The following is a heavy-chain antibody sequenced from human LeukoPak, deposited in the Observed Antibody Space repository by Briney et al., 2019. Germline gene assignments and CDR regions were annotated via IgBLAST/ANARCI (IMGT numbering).Heavy chain of an antibody. CDR2: VVPSSGAT. J-gene: IGHJ6*03. CDR3: ARDQGQEWLRIEIDYYYYMDV. V-gene: IGHV1-2*02. CDR1: GYTFTDFY. Sequence: ASVKVSCKASGYTFTDFYIHWLRQAPGQGLEWMGWVVPSSGATKFAQKFQGRVTMTRDTSISTAYMELSSLRSDDTAVYYCARDQGQEWLRIEIDYYYYMDVWGKGTTVTVSS. D-gene: IGHD5-12*01.